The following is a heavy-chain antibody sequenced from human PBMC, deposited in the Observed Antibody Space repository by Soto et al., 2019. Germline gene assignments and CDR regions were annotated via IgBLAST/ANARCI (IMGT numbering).Heavy chain of an antibody. CDR3: ARVYYDSRGPTKYRAFDF. D-gene: IGHD3-22*01. CDR1: GFTFSDYS. V-gene: IGHV3-7*01. Sequence: EVQLVESGGGLVQPGGSLRLSCAASGFTFSDYSMSWVRQSPGKGLEGVANIKQDGGEEDYVDSVKGRLTISRDNAKNSLYWQMNSLRAEDTAVYYCARVYYDSRGPTKYRAFDFWGQGTMVTVSS. J-gene: IGHJ3*01. CDR2: IKQDGGEE.